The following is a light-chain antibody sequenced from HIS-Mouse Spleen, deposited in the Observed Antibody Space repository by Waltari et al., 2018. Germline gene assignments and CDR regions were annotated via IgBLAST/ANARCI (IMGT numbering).Light chain of an antibody. CDR2: DVS. J-gene: IGLJ2*01. V-gene: IGLV2-14*03. CDR1: SSDVGGYNY. Sequence: SVSGSPAQSITIACTGTSSDVGGYNYVAWYQQHPGKAPKLMIYDVSNRPSGVSNRFSGSKSGNTASLTISGLQAEDEADYYCSSYTSSSTLDVVFGGGTKLTVL. CDR3: SSYTSSSTLDVV.